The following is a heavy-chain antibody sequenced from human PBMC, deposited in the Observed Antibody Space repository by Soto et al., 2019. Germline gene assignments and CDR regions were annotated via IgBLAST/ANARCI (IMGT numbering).Heavy chain of an antibody. CDR3: ASALYCSGGSCSFDP. V-gene: IGHV4-30-4*02. CDR2: IYYSGST. CDR1: GGSISSGDYY. Sequence: PSETLSLTCTVSGGSISSGDYYWSWIRQPPGKGLEWIGSIYYSGSTCYNPSLKSRVTISMDTSKNQFSLKLTSVTAADTAVYYCASALYCSGGSCSFDPWGQGTLVTVS. D-gene: IGHD2-15*01. J-gene: IGHJ5*02.